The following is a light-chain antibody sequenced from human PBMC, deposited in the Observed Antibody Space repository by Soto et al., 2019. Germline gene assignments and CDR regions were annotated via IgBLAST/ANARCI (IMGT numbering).Light chain of an antibody. CDR3: QQYNSYSPT. Sequence: SQMTQSHSTLSASVGDRVTITCRASQSISVWLAWYQQKAGKAPNLLIYKASRLESGVPSRFSGSGSETEFTLTISGLQPGDSATYYCQQYNSYSPTFGQGTKVDIK. CDR2: KAS. V-gene: IGKV1-5*03. J-gene: IGKJ1*01. CDR1: QSISVW.